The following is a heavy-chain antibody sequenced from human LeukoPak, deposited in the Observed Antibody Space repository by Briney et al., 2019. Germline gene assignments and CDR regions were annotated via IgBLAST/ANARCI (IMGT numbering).Heavy chain of an antibody. CDR2: MRNKAKSYTT. J-gene: IGHJ3*02. Sequence: GGSLRLSCAASGFTSSDHYIDWVRQAPGMGLEWVGRMRNKAKSYTTENAASVKGRLTLSRDDSKRLVFLRLNSLKIEDTAVYYCTTSPESGAHVFDIWGQGTMVTVYS. D-gene: IGHD1-14*01. V-gene: IGHV3-72*01. CDR3: TTSPESGAHVFDI. CDR1: GFTSSDHY.